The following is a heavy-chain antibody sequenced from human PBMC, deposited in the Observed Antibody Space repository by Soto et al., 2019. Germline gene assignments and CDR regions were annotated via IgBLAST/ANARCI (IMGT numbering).Heavy chain of an antibody. CDR3: ASLRGYSGYDDYYFDY. J-gene: IGHJ4*02. V-gene: IGHV4-39*01. Sequence: QLQLQESGPGLVKPSETLSLTCTVSGGSISSSSYYWGWIRQPPGKGLEWIGSISYSGSTYYNPSLKSRVTISVDTSKNQFSLKLSSVTAADTAVYYCASLRGYSGYDDYYFDYWGQGTLVTVSS. CDR1: GGSISSSSYY. D-gene: IGHD5-12*01. CDR2: ISYSGST.